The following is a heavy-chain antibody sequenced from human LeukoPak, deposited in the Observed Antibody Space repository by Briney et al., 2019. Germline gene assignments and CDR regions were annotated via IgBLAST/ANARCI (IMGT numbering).Heavy chain of an antibody. J-gene: IGHJ3*02. CDR1: GGSFSGYY. Sequence: SETLSLTCAVYGGSFSGYYWSWIRQPPGKGLEWIGEINHSGSTNYNPSLKSRVTISVDTSKNQFSLKLSSVTAADTAVYYCARSTGYSSGWYIHPHAFDIWGQETMVTVSS. D-gene: IGHD6-19*01. V-gene: IGHV4-34*01. CDR3: ARSTGYSSGWYIHPHAFDI. CDR2: INHSGST.